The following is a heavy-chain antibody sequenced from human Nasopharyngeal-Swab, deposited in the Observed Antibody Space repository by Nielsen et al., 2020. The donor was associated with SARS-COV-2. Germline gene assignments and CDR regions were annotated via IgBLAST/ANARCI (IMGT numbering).Heavy chain of an antibody. CDR2: ISGSGGST. CDR1: GFTFSSYA. CDR3: AKDIFQGTGPTIVDY. D-gene: IGHD1-7*01. Sequence: GESLKISCAASGFTFSSYAMSWVRQAPGKGLEWVSAISGSGGSTYYADSVKGRFTISRDNSKNTLYLQMNSLRAEDTAVYYCAKDIFQGTGPTIVDYWGQGTLVTVSS. V-gene: IGHV3-23*01. J-gene: IGHJ4*02.